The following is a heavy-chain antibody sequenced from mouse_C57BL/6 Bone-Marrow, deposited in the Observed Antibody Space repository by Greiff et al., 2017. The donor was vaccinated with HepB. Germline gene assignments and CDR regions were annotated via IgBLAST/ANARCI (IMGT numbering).Heavy chain of an antibody. J-gene: IGHJ3*01. Sequence: VQLQQSGPELVKPGASVKISCKASGYTFTDYYMNWVKQSHGKSLEWIGDINPNNGGTSYNQKFKGKATLTVDKSSSTAYMELRSLTSEDSAVYCWARRLWGWFAYWGRGTRVTVAA. D-gene: IGHD1-1*02. CDR2: INPNNGGT. CDR3: ARRLWGWFAY. CDR1: GYTFTDYY. V-gene: IGHV1-26*01.